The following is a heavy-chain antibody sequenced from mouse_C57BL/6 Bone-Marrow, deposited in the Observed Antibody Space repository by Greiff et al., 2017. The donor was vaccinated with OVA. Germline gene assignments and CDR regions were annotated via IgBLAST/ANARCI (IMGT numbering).Heavy chain of an antibody. CDR3: ARRGTGYFDY. V-gene: IGHV1-50*01. J-gene: IGHJ2*01. CDR1: GYTFTSYW. CDR2: IDPSDSYT. D-gene: IGHD4-1*01. Sequence: QVQLQQPVAELVKPGASVKLSCKASGYTFTSYWMQWVKQRPGQGLEWIGEIDPSDSYTNYNQKFKGKATLTVDTSSSTAYMQLSSLTSEDSAVYYCARRGTGYFDYWGQGTTLTVSS.